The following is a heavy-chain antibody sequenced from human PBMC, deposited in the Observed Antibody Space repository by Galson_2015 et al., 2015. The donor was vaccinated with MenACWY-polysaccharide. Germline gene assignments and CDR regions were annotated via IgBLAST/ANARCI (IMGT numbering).Heavy chain of an antibody. CDR3: ARDVSTEEGATPRGFDY. Sequence: SVKVSCKASGYTFTSYAMFWVRQAPGQRLECFGWINAGNGNMKYSEKFQGRVTITRDKSATTAYMELSSLRSEDTAVYYCARDVSTEEGATPRGFDYWGQGTLVTVSS. D-gene: IGHD1-26*01. J-gene: IGHJ4*02. CDR2: INAGNGNM. CDR1: GYTFTSYA. V-gene: IGHV1-3*01.